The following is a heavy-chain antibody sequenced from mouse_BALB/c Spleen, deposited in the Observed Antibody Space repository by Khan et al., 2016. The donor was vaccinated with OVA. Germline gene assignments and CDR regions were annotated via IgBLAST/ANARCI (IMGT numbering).Heavy chain of an antibody. J-gene: IGHJ3*01. V-gene: IGHV1S136*01. CDR1: GYTFTNYV. D-gene: IGHD4-1*01. CDR2: INPYNAGT. CDR3: AREASSWDVSFPY. Sequence: VQLKQSGPELVEPGASVKMSCKASGYTFTNYVMHWVKQKPGQGLEWIGYINPYNAGTRYNEKFKGKATLTSAISSTTAYMELSSLTSEYSAVYYCAREASSWDVSFPYWGQGTLVTVSA.